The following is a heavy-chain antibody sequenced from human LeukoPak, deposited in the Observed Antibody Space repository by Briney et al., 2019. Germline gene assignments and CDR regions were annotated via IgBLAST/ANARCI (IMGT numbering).Heavy chain of an antibody. J-gene: IGHJ4*02. D-gene: IGHD3-16*01. Sequence: GGSLRLSCAASGFTFSTSYMTWVRPAPGKGLEWVANIKQDGSQKYYVGSVQCRFTISRDNAKNSLYLQMNSLRAEDTAVYYCAAQRAGGFDYWGQGTLVTVSS. CDR3: AAQRAGGFDY. V-gene: IGHV3-7*01. CDR2: IKQDGSQK. CDR1: GFTFSTSY.